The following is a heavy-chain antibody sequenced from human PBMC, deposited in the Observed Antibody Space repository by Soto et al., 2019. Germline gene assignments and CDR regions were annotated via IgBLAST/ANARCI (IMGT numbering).Heavy chain of an antibody. CDR3: AAEYYYGSSDPKGRID. Sequence: ASVKVSCKASGYTFTSYYMHWVRQAPGQGLEWIGIINPSGGSTSYAQKFQDRVTMTRDTSTSTVYMELSSLRSEDTAVYYCAAEYYYGSSDPKGRIDWGQGTLVTVSS. CDR1: GYTFTSYY. J-gene: IGHJ4*02. V-gene: IGHV1-46*01. CDR2: INPSGGST. D-gene: IGHD3-22*01.